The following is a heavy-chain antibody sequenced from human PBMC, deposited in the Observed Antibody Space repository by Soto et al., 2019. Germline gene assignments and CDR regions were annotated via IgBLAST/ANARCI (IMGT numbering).Heavy chain of an antibody. D-gene: IGHD1-26*01. Sequence: VQLVESGGGVVQPGRSLGLSCAASGFTFSNYAMSWVRQAPGKGPEWVSGIGGGGDDRYYADSVKGRFTMSRDNSKGTLFLQLNSLRADDTAIYYCAKDRMSYNGVWDPFDIWGQGTMVTVSS. V-gene: IGHV3-23*04. CDR3: AKDRMSYNGVWDPFDI. CDR1: GFTFSNYA. J-gene: IGHJ3*02. CDR2: IGGGGDDR.